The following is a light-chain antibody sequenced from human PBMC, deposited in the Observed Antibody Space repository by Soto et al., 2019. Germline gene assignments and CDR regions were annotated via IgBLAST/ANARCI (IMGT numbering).Light chain of an antibody. Sequence: EIVLTQSPATLSLSPGERATLSCRASQSVRSNLAWYQQKTGQAPRLLIYGASTRATGIPARFRGSGSGTEFTLPISSLQSEDFAVYYCQQYNNWPPITFGQGTRLEIK. V-gene: IGKV3-15*01. CDR2: GAS. CDR1: QSVRSN. J-gene: IGKJ5*01. CDR3: QQYNNWPPIT.